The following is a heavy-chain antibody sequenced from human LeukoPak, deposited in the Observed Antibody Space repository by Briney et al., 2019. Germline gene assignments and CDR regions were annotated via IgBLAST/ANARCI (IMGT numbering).Heavy chain of an antibody. CDR1: GFTFSRYA. CDR3: ARARSSYGYGDAFDI. V-gene: IGHV3-23*01. J-gene: IGHJ3*02. D-gene: IGHD5-18*01. CDR2: IDGSGGAI. Sequence: PGGSLRLSCGASGFTFSRYAMSWVRQAPGKGLQWVSQIDGSGGAIYYADSVKGRFTISRDNSKNTLYLQMNSLRAEDTAVYYCARARSSYGYGDAFDIWGQGTMVTVSS.